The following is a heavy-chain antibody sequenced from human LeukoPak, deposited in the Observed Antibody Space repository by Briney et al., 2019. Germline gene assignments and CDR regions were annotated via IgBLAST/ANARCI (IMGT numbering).Heavy chain of an antibody. CDR1: GYNFASYW. Sequence: GESLKISCSTSGYNFASYWIGWVRQMPGKGLEWVGIIYPGDSDTIYSPSFQGHVTISVDKSINTAYLHWSSLKASDTAIYYCARKYSSAWYVAYWGQGTLVTVS. CDR3: ARKYSSAWYVAY. D-gene: IGHD6-19*01. V-gene: IGHV5-51*01. CDR2: IYPGDSDT. J-gene: IGHJ4*02.